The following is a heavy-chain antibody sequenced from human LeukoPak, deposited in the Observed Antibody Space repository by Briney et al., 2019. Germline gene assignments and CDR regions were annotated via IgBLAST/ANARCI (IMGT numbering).Heavy chain of an antibody. CDR3: AKARRDSSGWNFDY. J-gene: IGHJ4*02. D-gene: IGHD6-19*01. Sequence: SETLSLTCTVSGGSISSYYWSWIRQPPGKGLEWIGYIYYSGSTNYNPSLKSRVTISVDTSKNQFSLKLSSVTAADTAVYYCAKARRDSSGWNFDYWGQGTLVTVSS. CDR2: IYYSGST. CDR1: GGSISSYY. V-gene: IGHV4-59*12.